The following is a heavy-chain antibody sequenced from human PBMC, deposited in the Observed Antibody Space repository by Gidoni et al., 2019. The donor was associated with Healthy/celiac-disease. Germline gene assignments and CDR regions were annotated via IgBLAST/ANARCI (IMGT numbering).Heavy chain of an antibody. D-gene: IGHD3-10*01. V-gene: IGHV3-30-3*01. CDR1: GFTFSSYA. J-gene: IGHJ4*02. Sequence: QVQLVESGGGVVQPGRSLRLPCAAFGFTFSSYALHWVRQAPGKGLEWVAVISYDGSNKYYADSVKGRFTISRDNSKNTLYLQMNSLRAEDTAVYYCASNLMVQGVIWEEYYFDYWGQGTLVTVSS. CDR2: ISYDGSNK. CDR3: ASNLMVQGVIWEEYYFDY.